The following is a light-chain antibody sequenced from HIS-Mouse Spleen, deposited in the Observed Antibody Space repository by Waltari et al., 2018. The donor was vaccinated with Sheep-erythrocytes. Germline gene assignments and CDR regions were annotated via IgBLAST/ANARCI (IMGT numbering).Light chain of an antibody. CDR1: QSVLYSSNNKNY. CDR2: WAS. CDR3: QQYYSTLT. Sequence: DIVMTQSPDSLAVSLGERATINCKSSQSVLYSSNNKNYLAWYQRKPGQPPKLLISWASTGEAGVPDRFSGSGSGTDFTLPISSLHAEDVAVYYCQQYYSTLTFGGGTKVEIK. J-gene: IGKJ4*01. V-gene: IGKV4-1*01.